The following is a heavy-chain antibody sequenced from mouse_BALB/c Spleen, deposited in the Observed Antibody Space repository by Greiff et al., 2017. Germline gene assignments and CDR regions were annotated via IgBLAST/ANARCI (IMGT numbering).Heavy chain of an antibody. D-gene: IGHD4-1*01. CDR1: GFNIKDYY. CDR3: NAGWDGRY. V-gene: IGHV14-4*02. Sequence: VQLQQSGAELVRSGASVKLSCTASGFNIKDYYMHWVKQRPEQGLEWIGWIDPENGDTEYAPKFQGKATMTADTSSNTAYLQLSSLTSEDTAVYYCNAGWDGRYWGQGTTLTVSS. J-gene: IGHJ2*01. CDR2: IDPENGDT.